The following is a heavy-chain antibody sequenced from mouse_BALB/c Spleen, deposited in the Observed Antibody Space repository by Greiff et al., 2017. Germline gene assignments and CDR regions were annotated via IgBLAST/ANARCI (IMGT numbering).Heavy chain of an antibody. Sequence: VQLQQSGAELVRPGTSVKVSCKASGYAFTNYLIEWVKQRPGQGLEWIGVINPGSGGTNYNEKFKGKATLTADKSSSTAYMQLSSLTSDDSAVYFCARRYYYGSSYVLYYAMDYWGQGTSVTVSS. V-gene: IGHV1-54*01. CDR1: GYAFTNYL. CDR2: INPGSGGT. J-gene: IGHJ4*01. D-gene: IGHD1-1*01. CDR3: ARRYYYGSSYVLYYAMDY.